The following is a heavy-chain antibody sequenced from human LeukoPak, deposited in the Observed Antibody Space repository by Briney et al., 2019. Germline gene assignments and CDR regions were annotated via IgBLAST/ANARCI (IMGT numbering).Heavy chain of an antibody. Sequence: ASVTVSFKASGYTFTSYDINWVRQAPGQGLEWMGWMNPNSGNTGYAQRFQGRVTMTRSTAISTAYMELSSLRSEDTAVYYCARALRRWYSGSYRGLDYWGQGTLVTVSS. CDR1: GYTFTSYD. J-gene: IGHJ4*02. CDR3: ARALRRWYSGSYRGLDY. CDR2: MNPNSGNT. D-gene: IGHD1-26*01. V-gene: IGHV1-8*01.